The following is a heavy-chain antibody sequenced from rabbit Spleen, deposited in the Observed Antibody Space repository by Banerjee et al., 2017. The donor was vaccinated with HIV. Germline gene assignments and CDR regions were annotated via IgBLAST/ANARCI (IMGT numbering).Heavy chain of an antibody. D-gene: IGHD4-1*01. CDR1: GFSFSNKAV. J-gene: IGHJ4*01. CDR3: ARDLVGVIGWNFGW. CDR2: INAVTGKA. V-gene: IGHV1S45*01. Sequence: QEQLVESGGGLVKPEGSLKLSCTASGFSFSNKAVMCWVRQAPGKGLEWIACINAVTGKAVYASWAKGRFTISKTSSNTVTLQMTSLTAADTATCFCARDLVGVIGWNFGWWGPGTLVTVS.